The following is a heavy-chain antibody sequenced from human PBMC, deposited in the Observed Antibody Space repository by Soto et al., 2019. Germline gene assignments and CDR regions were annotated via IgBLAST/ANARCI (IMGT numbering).Heavy chain of an antibody. Sequence: QVQLQESGPGLVKPSQTLSLTCTFSGGYISSGCYYWSWIRQRPGQRLEWIGDIYYSGSTYYNQYLKRRFTIAVDTSKNHFCLNLRSVTAADTAVYYCASTVKPESSVDYWGKGTLATVYS. CDR2: IYYSGST. D-gene: IGHD3-22*01. CDR3: ASTVKPESSVDY. V-gene: IGHV4-31*03. J-gene: IGHJ4*02. CDR1: GGYISSGCYY.